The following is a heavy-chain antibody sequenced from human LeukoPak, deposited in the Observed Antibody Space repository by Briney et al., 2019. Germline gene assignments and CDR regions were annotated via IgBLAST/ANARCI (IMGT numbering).Heavy chain of an antibody. CDR1: GYRFTRYW. CDR3: ARYSPAYYADY. J-gene: IGHJ4*02. V-gene: IGHV5-51*01. Sequence: RLGESLKISCKCSGYRFTRYWIGWVRQMPGKGLEWMGIIYPGDSDIRYSPSFQGQVTISADKPISTAYLQWSSLKASDTAIYYCARYSPAYYADYWGQGTLVTVSS. D-gene: IGHD3-9*01. CDR2: IYPGDSDI.